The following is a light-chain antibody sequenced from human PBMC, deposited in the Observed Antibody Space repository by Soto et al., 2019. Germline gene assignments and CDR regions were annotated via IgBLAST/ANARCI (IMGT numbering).Light chain of an antibody. J-gene: IGKJ2*01. CDR1: QSVSSN. CDR3: QQYNNWPPAYA. CDR2: GAS. V-gene: IGKV3-15*01. Sequence: EIVMTQSPATLSVSPGERATLSCRASQSVSSNLAWNQQKPGQAPRLLIYGASTRATGIPARFSGSGSGTEFTLTISNLQSEDFAVYYCQQYNNWPPAYAFGQGTKLEIK.